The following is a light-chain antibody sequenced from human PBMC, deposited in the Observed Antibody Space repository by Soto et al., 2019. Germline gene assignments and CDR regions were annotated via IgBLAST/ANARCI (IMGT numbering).Light chain of an antibody. J-gene: IGKJ4*01. Sequence: DIVLTQSPATLSLSPGEGATLSCRASQSVTTYLAWHQQRPGQAPRLLIYDTSTRAPGTPARFSGSGSRRDFTITISRLEPADFAIYYCQQRSSWPLTFGGGTKVES. CDR2: DTS. CDR1: QSVTTY. CDR3: QQRSSWPLT. V-gene: IGKV3-11*02.